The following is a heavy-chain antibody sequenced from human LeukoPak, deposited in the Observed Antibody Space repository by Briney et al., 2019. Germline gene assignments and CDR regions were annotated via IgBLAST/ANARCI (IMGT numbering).Heavy chain of an antibody. D-gene: IGHD1-14*01. CDR3: ARPTGGTTSPYYFDY. CDR1: GGSFSGYY. J-gene: IGHJ4*02. V-gene: IGHV4-34*01. CDR2: INHSGST. Sequence: PSETLSLTCAVYGGSFSGYYWSWIRQPPGKGLEWIGEINHSGSTNYNPSLKSRVTISVDTSKNQFSLKPSSVTAADTAVYYCARPTGGTTSPYYFDYWGQGTLVTVSS.